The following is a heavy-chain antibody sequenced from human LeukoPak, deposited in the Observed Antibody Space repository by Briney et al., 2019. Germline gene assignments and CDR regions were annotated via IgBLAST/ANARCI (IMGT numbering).Heavy chain of an antibody. CDR2: IYHSGST. CDR1: GYSISSGYY. Sequence: PSETLSLTCAVSGYSISSGYYWGWIRQPPGKGLEWIGSIYHSGSTYYNPSLKSRVTISLDTSKNQFSLKLSSVTAADTAVYYCARQGGERFVVVPAAMSVVDYWGQGTLVTVSS. J-gene: IGHJ4*02. V-gene: IGHV4-38-2*01. CDR3: ARQGGERFVVVPAAMSVVDY. D-gene: IGHD2-2*01.